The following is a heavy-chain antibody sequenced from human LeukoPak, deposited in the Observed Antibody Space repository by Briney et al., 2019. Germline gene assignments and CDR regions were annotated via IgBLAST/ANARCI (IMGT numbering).Heavy chain of an antibody. Sequence: GSLRLSCAASGFTFSSYSMNWVRQAPGKGLEWVSCISSSSSYIFYADSVKGRFTISRDNAKNSLYLQMNSLRAEDTAVYYCARDKGYSGYGFWPSYWGQGTLVTVSS. J-gene: IGHJ4*02. CDR3: ARDKGYSGYGFWPSY. CDR2: ISSSSSYI. V-gene: IGHV3-21*01. D-gene: IGHD5-12*01. CDR1: GFTFSSYS.